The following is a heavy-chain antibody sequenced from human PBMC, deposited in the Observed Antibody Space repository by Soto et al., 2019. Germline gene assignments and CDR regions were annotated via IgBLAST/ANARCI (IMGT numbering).Heavy chain of an antibody. J-gene: IGHJ6*03. Sequence: QVQLQESGPGLVKPSQTLSLTCTVSGGSISSGGDYWSWIRQHPGKGLEWIGYIDYSGSTYYNPALKSRVTISVDTSKNQFSLKLSSVTAADTAVYYCARGPLIDDYYCYYMDVWGKGTTVTVSS. CDR3: ARGPLIDDYYCYYMDV. CDR2: IDYSGST. V-gene: IGHV4-31*03. D-gene: IGHD3-9*01. CDR1: GGSISSGGDY.